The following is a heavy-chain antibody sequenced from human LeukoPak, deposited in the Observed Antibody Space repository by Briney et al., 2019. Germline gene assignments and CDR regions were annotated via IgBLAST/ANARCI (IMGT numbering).Heavy chain of an antibody. J-gene: IGHJ5*02. CDR1: GYTFTSYY. D-gene: IGHD3-10*01. CDR3: ARGSVGFGELLRFDP. CDR2: INPNSGDT. Sequence: ASVKVSCKASGYTFTSYYINWVRQALGQGLEWMGWINPNSGDTGYAQKFQGRVTMTRDTSISTAYMELSRLRSEDTAVYYCARGSVGFGELLRFDPWGQGTLVTVSP. V-gene: IGHV1-8*01.